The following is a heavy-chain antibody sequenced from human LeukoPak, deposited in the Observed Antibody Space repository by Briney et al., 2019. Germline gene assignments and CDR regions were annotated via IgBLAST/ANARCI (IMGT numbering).Heavy chain of an antibody. V-gene: IGHV4-59*01. CDR1: GGSINSYY. D-gene: IGHD3-22*01. CDR3: ARVSRDYDSSGYYGLSFSYFDY. J-gene: IGHJ4*02. CDR2: IYYSGST. Sequence: SETLSLTCTVSGGSINSYYWSWIRQPPGKGLEWIGYIYYSGSTNYNPSLKSRVTISVDTSKNQFSLKLSSVTAADTAVYYCARVSRDYDSSGYYGLSFSYFDYWGQGTLVTDSS.